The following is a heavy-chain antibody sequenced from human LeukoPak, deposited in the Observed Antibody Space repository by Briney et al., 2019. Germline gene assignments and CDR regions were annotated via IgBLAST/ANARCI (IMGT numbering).Heavy chain of an antibody. J-gene: IGHJ3*02. V-gene: IGHV4-59*04. D-gene: IGHD1-26*01. Sequence: SETLSLTCTVSGGSISSYYWSWIRQPAGKGLEWIGSIFYSGNTYYNPSLKSRVIISVDTSKNQFSLQLSSVTAADTAVYYCARPTIEWAEGAFDIWGQGTMVTVSS. CDR3: ARPTIEWAEGAFDI. CDR2: IFYSGNT. CDR1: GGSISSYY.